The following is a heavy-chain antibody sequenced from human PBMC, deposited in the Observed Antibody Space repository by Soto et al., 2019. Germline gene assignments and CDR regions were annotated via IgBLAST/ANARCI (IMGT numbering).Heavy chain of an antibody. V-gene: IGHV3-23*01. J-gene: IGHJ1*01. CDR2: ISGSGNST. CDR1: GFTFSTYA. D-gene: IGHD6-13*01. CDR3: AKDGGIAGAVEYFQH. Sequence: EVQLLESGGGLVQPGGSLRLSCAASGFTFSTYAMSWVRQAPGKGLEWVSGISGSGNSTYYADSVKGRFTISRDNSKNTLHLQMNSLRAEDTAVYYRAKDGGIAGAVEYFQHWGQGTLVTVSS.